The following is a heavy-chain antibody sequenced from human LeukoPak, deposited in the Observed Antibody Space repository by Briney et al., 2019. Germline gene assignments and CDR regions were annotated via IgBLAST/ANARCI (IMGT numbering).Heavy chain of an antibody. D-gene: IGHD3-22*01. CDR1: GLTFSSYA. Sequence: GGSLRLSCAASGLTFSSYAMNWVRQAPGKRLEWVSTINESGGNTYYADSVKGRFTISRDNSKNTLYLQMNSLRAEDTAVYYCAKVHGSGGYLFFDYWGQGTLVTVSS. CDR2: INESGGNT. CDR3: AKVHGSGGYLFFDY. J-gene: IGHJ4*02. V-gene: IGHV3-23*01.